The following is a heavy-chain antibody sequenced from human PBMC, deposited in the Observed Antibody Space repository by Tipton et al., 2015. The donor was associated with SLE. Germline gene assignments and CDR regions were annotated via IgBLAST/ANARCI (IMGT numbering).Heavy chain of an antibody. CDR2: ISYDGSNK. J-gene: IGHJ6*03. V-gene: IGHV3-30*04. CDR3: ARDGFMDYYYMDV. D-gene: IGHD3-10*01. CDR1: GFTFSSYA. Sequence: SLRLSCAASGFTFSSYAMHWVRQAPGKGLEWVAVISYDGSNKYYADSVKGRFTISRDNSKNTLYLQMNSLRAEDTAVYYCARDGFMDYYYMDVWGKGTTVTVSS.